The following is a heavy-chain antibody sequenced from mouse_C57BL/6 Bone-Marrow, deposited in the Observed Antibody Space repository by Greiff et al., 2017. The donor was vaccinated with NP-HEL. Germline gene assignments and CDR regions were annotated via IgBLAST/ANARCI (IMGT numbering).Heavy chain of an antibody. CDR3: AGYGSRYYFDY. D-gene: IGHD1-1*01. V-gene: IGHV1-85*01. J-gene: IGHJ2*01. CDR1: GYTFTSYD. Sequence: VNLVESGPELVKPGASVKLSCKASGYTFTSYDINWVKQRPGQGLEWIGWIYPRDGSTQYNEKFKGKATLTVDTSSSTAYMELHSLTSEDSAVYFCAGYGSRYYFDYWGQGTTLTVSS. CDR2: IYPRDGST.